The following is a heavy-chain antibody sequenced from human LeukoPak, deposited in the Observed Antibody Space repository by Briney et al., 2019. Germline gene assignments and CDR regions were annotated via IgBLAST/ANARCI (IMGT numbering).Heavy chain of an antibody. J-gene: IGHJ4*02. CDR3: ARAVVAASTPSDY. CDR1: GFTFNSYA. D-gene: IGHD2-15*01. V-gene: IGHV3-30-3*01. Sequence: GGTLRLSCVGSGFTFNSYAFHWVRQAPGKGLEWVAVISSEGTFKYYADSVKGRFTISGDKSKKTSSLQMNSLKTEDTAVYYCARAVVAASTPSDYWGQGTLVTVSS. CDR2: ISSEGTFK.